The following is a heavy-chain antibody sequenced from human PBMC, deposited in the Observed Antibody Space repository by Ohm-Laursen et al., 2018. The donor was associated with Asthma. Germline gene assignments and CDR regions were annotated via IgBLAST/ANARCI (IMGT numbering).Heavy chain of an antibody. CDR3: ARASEWLWCFDY. V-gene: IGHV1-69*01. CDR1: GATFSSSS. Sequence: SSVKVSCKASGATFSSSSINWVRQAPGQGLEWMGGIIPIFATANYAQKFQGRVTITADESTSTAYMELSSLRSEDTAVYYCARASEWLWCFDYWGQGTLVTVSS. CDR2: IIPIFATA. J-gene: IGHJ4*02. D-gene: IGHD3-3*01.